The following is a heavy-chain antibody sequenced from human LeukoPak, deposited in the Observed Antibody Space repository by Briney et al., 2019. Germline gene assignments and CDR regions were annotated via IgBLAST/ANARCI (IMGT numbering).Heavy chain of an antibody. CDR3: ARGGTLYSSSWDTFYYYGMDV. D-gene: IGHD6-13*01. J-gene: IGHJ6*04. CDR1: GYTFTSYA. Sequence: ASVKVSCKASGYTFTSYAMHWVRQAPGQRLEWMGWINAGNGNTIYSQKFQGRVTITRDTSASTAYMELSSLRSEDTAVYYCARGGTLYSSSWDTFYYYGMDVWGKGTTVTVSS. V-gene: IGHV1-3*01. CDR2: INAGNGNT.